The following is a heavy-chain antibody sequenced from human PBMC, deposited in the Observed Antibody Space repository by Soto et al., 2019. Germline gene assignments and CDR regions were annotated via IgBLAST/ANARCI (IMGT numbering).Heavy chain of an antibody. CDR1: GFTVSNNY. CDR3: AGHRGGGGY. V-gene: IGHV3-53*01. D-gene: IGHD3-10*01. CDR2: IYSGGYT. J-gene: IGHJ4*02. Sequence: EVQLVESGGGLIQPGGSLRLSCAVSGFTVSNNYMSWVRQAPGKGLEGVSVIYSGGYTAYGDSVKGRFTISRDNSKNTIILKKKKQGADETAVYSWAGHRGGGGYGGQGTLVTVSS.